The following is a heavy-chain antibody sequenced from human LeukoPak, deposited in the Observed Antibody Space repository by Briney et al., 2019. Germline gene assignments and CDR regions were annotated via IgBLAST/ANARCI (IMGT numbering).Heavy chain of an antibody. D-gene: IGHD3-10*01. CDR3: TTGPYDYGSGTYYH. CDR1: GFTFSNAW. CDR2: IKSKTDGGTT. Sequence: GGSLRLSCAASGFTFSNAWMSWVRQAPGKGLEWVGRIKSKTDGGTTDYAAPVKGRFTISRGDSKNTLYVQMNSLKTEDTAVYYCTTGPYDYGSGTYYHWGQGTLVTVSS. V-gene: IGHV3-15*01. J-gene: IGHJ4*02.